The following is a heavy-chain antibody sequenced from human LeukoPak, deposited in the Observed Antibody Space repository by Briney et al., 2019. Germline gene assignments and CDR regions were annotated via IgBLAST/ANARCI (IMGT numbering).Heavy chain of an antibody. D-gene: IGHD6-13*01. CDR1: GYSFTGYY. Sequence: GASVKVSCKASGYSFTGYYMHWVRQAPGQGPEWMGWINPNSGGTKYAQNFQGRLTMTRDTSISTAYMELSRLRSDDTAVYYCARLGAAAGEFDYWGQGTLVTVSS. CDR3: ARLGAAAGEFDY. V-gene: IGHV1-2*02. CDR2: INPNSGGT. J-gene: IGHJ4*02.